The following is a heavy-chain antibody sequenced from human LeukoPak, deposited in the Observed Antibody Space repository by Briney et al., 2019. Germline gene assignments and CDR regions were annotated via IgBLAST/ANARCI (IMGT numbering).Heavy chain of an antibody. CDR3: ARGLGVLLWLGELEEFDY. V-gene: IGHV4-59*08. CDR2: IYYSGST. J-gene: IGHJ4*02. CDR1: GGSISSYY. D-gene: IGHD3-10*01. Sequence: PSETLSLTCTVSGGSISSYYWSWIRQPPGKGLEWIGYIYYSGSTNYNPSLKSRVTISVDTSKNQFSLKLSSVTAADTAVYYCARGLGVLLWLGELEEFDYWGQGTLVTVSS.